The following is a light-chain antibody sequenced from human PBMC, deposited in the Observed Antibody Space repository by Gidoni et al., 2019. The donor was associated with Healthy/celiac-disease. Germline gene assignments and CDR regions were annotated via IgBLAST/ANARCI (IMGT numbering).Light chain of an antibody. V-gene: IGKV2-28*01. CDR3: MQALQTPWT. CDR2: LGS. Sequence: DIAMTQSPLSLPVTPGEPASISCRSSQSLLHSNGFSYLDWYLQKPGQSPQLLIYLGSNRASGVPDRFSGSGSGTDFTLKISRVEAEDVGVYYCMQALQTPWTFGQGTRLEIK. J-gene: IGKJ5*01. CDR1: QSLLHSNGFSY.